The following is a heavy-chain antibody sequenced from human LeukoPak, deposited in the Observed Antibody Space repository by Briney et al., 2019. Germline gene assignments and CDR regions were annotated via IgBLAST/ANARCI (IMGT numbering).Heavy chain of an antibody. D-gene: IGHD3-3*01. J-gene: IGHJ4*02. CDR1: GFTFSSYG. CDR2: IRYDGSNK. Sequence: AGGSLRLSCAASGFTFSSYGMHWVRQAPGKGLEWVAFIRYDGSNKYYADSVKGRFTIPRDNSKNTLYLQMNSLRAEDTAVYYCAKDDEGFWSGSGFDYWGQGTLVTVSS. CDR3: AKDDEGFWSGSGFDY. V-gene: IGHV3-30*02.